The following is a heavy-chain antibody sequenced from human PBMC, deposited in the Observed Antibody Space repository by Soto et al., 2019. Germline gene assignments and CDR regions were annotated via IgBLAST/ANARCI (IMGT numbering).Heavy chain of an antibody. J-gene: IGHJ6*02. V-gene: IGHV1-69*01. Sequence: QVQLVQSGAEVKKPGYSVKVSCKASGGTFSSYAISWVRQAPGQGLEWMGGIIPIFGTANYAQKFQGRVTITAGESPSKDYLELSSLRSEDTAVYYCASTAAQQLSYYYVMDAWGQETTVTVSS. D-gene: IGHD6-13*01. CDR1: GGTFSSYA. CDR2: IIPIFGTA. CDR3: ASTAAQQLSYYYVMDA.